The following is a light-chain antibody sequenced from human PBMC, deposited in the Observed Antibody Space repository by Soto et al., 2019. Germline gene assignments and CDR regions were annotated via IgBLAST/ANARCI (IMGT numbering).Light chain of an antibody. CDR1: QSVSSSY. V-gene: IGKV3-20*01. J-gene: IGKJ4*01. CDR3: QQYGSSPLT. Sequence: EIVLTQSPGTLSLSPGERATLSCRASQSVSSSYLAWYQQKPGQAPRLLIYGASSRATSIPDRFSASGSGTDFTLPISRLEPEAFAVYYCQQYGSSPLTFGGGTKVEIK. CDR2: GAS.